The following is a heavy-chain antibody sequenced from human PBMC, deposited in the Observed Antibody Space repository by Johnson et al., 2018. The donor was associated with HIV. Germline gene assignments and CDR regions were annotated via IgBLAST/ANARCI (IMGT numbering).Heavy chain of an antibody. V-gene: IGHV3-23*04. Sequence: VQLVESGGGLVQPGGSLRLSCAASGFTFNTYAMSWVRQAPGKGLEWVSSISVSGGNTFYADSVRGRFTISRDNSQNTLYLQSKTLRAEDTAVYYCAKASHYDSSGNPSDAFDIWGQGTMVTVSS. CDR3: AKASHYDSSGNPSDAFDI. J-gene: IGHJ3*02. CDR1: GFTFNTYA. D-gene: IGHD3-22*01. CDR2: ISVSGGNT.